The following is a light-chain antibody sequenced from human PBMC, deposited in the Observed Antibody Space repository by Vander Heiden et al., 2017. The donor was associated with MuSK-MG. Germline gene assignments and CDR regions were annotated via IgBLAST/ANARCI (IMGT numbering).Light chain of an antibody. J-gene: IGKJ2*01. V-gene: IGKV3-15*01. CDR1: QSVFSN. Sequence: VMTLSRATLSLSPGARATLSCRASQSVFSNLAWYQQKPGQAPRLLIHAASFRASGIPARFSGSGYGTEFTLTISSRQSEDFAVYYCQQNNNWPPYTFGQGTKLEIK. CDR2: AAS. CDR3: QQNNNWPPYT.